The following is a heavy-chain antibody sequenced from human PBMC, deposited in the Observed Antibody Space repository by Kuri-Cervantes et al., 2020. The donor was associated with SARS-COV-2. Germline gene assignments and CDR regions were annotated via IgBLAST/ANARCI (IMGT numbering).Heavy chain of an antibody. CDR2: IHSTGST. V-gene: IGHV4-39*01. CDR3: ARHVRPEITIFGVVITADYFDY. Sequence: SETLSLTCTVSGGSISSSTYYWGWIRQSPGKGLEWIGRIHSTGSTYYNPSLKSRVTLSVDTSNNQFSLKLTSVTAADTAVYYCARHVRPEITIFGVVITADYFDYWGQGTLVTVSS. J-gene: IGHJ4*02. D-gene: IGHD3-3*01. CDR1: GGSISSSTYY.